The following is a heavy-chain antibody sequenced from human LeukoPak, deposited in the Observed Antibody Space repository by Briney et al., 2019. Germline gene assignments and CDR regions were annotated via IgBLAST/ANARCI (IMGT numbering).Heavy chain of an antibody. V-gene: IGHV3-23*01. CDR3: AKTISSWYSYYYYYYGMDV. CDR1: GFTFSSYA. J-gene: IGHJ6*02. D-gene: IGHD6-13*01. CDR2: ISGSGGST. Sequence: GGSLRLSCAASGFTFSSYAMSWVRQAPGKGLEWVSAISGSGGSTYYADSVKGRFTISRDNSKNTLYLQMNSLRAEDTAVYYCAKTISSWYSYYYYYYGMDVWGQGTTVTVSS.